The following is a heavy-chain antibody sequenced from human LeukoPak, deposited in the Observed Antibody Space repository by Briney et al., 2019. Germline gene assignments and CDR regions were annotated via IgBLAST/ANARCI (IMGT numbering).Heavy chain of an antibody. Sequence: GGSLRLSCSASGYTFSDYGMHWVRQAPGKGLEWLSVISYSGVVKFYADSVKGRFTISRDNSKNTLYLQMNSLRAEDTAVYYCAKDGYSSSWEFYFDYWGQGTLVTVSS. J-gene: IGHJ4*02. D-gene: IGHD6-13*01. CDR3: AKDGYSSSWEFYFDY. V-gene: IGHV3-30*18. CDR2: ISYSGVVK. CDR1: GYTFSDYG.